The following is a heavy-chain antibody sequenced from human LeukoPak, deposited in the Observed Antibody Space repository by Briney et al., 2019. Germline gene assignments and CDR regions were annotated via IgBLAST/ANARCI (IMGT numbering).Heavy chain of an antibody. J-gene: IGHJ4*02. V-gene: IGHV3-66*01. Sequence: GGSLRLSCAASEFSVGSNYMSWVRQAPGKGLEWVSLIYSGGSTNYADSVKGRFTISRDSSKNTLYLQMNSLRAEDTAVYYCARDDYWGQGTLVTVSS. CDR1: EFSVGSNY. CDR2: IYSGGST. CDR3: ARDDY.